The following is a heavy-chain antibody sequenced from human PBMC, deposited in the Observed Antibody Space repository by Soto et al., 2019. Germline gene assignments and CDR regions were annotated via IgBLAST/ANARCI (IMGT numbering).Heavy chain of an antibody. J-gene: IGHJ4*02. D-gene: IGHD3-9*01. V-gene: IGHV4-39*01. Sequence: PSETLSLTCTVSGGSISSSSYYWGWIRQPPGKGLVWIGSIYYSGTTYYNPSLKSRVTISVDTSKNQFSLKLSTVTAADTAVYYCARHRGYYDILTGYYTELNFDYWGQGPLVPVSS. CDR3: ARHRGYYDILTGYYTELNFDY. CDR2: IYYSGTT. CDR1: GGSISSSSYY.